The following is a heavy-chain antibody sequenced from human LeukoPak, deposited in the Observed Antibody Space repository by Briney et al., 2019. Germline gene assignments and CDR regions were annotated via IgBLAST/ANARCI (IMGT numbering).Heavy chain of an antibody. V-gene: IGHV3-23*01. J-gene: IGHJ4*02. CDR2: IGGSGGNT. Sequence: GGSLRLSCAASGFTFSSYAMSWVRQAPGKGLEWVSVIGGSGGNTYYADSVKGRFTISRDNSKNTLYLQMNSLRAEDTAVYYCAITIVVVTAIRNGYDYWGQGTLVTVSS. D-gene: IGHD2-21*02. CDR3: AITIVVVTAIRNGYDY. CDR1: GFTFSSYA.